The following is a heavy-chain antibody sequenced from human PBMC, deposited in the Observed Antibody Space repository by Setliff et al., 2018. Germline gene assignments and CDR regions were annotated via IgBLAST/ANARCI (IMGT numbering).Heavy chain of an antibody. CDR1: GYSFTSYW. Sequence: GESLKISCKGSGYSFTSYWIAWVRQAPGKGLVWVSRINSDGSSTSYADSVKGRFTISRDNAKNTLYLQMNSLRAEDTAVYYCARQFTYYDFWTPATGYYYMDVWGKGTTVTVSS. D-gene: IGHD3-3*01. J-gene: IGHJ6*03. CDR2: INSDGSST. V-gene: IGHV3-74*01. CDR3: ARQFTYYDFWTPATGYYYMDV.